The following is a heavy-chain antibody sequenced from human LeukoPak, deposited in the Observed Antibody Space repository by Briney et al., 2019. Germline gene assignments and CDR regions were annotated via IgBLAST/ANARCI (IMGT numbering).Heavy chain of an antibody. CDR2: IRYDGSNK. V-gene: IGHV3-30*02. D-gene: IGHD3-3*01. Sequence: PGGSLRLSCAASGFTFSSYGMHWVRQAPGKGLEWVAFIRYDGSNKYYADSVKGRFTISRDNSKNTLYLQMNSLRAEDTAVYYCAKGLGASGDFWSGSFDYWGQGTLVTVSS. CDR1: GFTFSSYG. J-gene: IGHJ4*02. CDR3: AKGLGASGDFWSGSFDY.